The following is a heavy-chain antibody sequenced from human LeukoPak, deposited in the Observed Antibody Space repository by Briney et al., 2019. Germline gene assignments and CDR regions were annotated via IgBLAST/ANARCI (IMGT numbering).Heavy chain of an antibody. V-gene: IGHV3-9*01. CDR1: GFTFDDYA. CDR3: AKGGPYYDYPTDS. D-gene: IGHD3-22*01. Sequence: GGSLRLSCAASGFTFDDYAMHWVRQPPGKGLEWVAAITWNSDDRVYADSVKGRFTISRDDAQNSLYLQMNRLRPEDTALYYCAKGGPYYDYPTDSWGQGTLVTVSS. J-gene: IGHJ4*02. CDR2: ITWNSDDR.